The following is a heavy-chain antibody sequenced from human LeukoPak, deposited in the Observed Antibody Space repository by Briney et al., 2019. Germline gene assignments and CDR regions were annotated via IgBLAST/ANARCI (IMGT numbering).Heavy chain of an antibody. D-gene: IGHD4-17*01. CDR3: ARVHHDYGDYGHFDI. Sequence: SVKVSCKASGGTFSSYAISWVRQAPGQGLEWMGGIIPIFGTANYAQKFQGRVTITADESTSTAYMELSSLRSEDTAVYYCARVHHDYGDYGHFDIWGQGTMVTVSS. CDR2: IIPIFGTA. CDR1: GGTFSSYA. J-gene: IGHJ3*02. V-gene: IGHV1-69*13.